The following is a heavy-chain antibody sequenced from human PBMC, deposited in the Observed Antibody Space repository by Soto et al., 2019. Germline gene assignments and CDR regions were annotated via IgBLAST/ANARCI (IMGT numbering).Heavy chain of an antibody. J-gene: IGHJ4*02. D-gene: IGHD2-21*01. CDR3: ARILPSVMGYFDY. V-gene: IGHV4-30-4*01. CDR1: GGSISSGDYY. Sequence: QVQLQESGPGLVKPSQTLSLTCTVSGGSISSGDYYWSWIRQPPGKGLQWIGYIYYSGTTYYNPSLKSRATISVDTSKNQFSPRMTPVTAGDTAVYYCARILPSVMGYFDYWGQGTLVTVSS. CDR2: IYYSGTT.